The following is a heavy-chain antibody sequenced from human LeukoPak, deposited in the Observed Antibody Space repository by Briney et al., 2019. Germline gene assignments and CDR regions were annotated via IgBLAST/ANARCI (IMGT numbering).Heavy chain of an antibody. V-gene: IGHV4-59*08. CDR2: IYYSGST. Sequence: SETLSLTCTVSGGAISRYYWSWIRQPPGKGLEWIGYIYYSGSTNYIPSLKSRVTISVDTSKNQFSLKLSSVTAADTAVYYCAGRTGTLDYWGQGTLVTVSS. CDR3: AGRTGTLDY. J-gene: IGHJ4*02. D-gene: IGHD1-7*01. CDR1: GGAISRYY.